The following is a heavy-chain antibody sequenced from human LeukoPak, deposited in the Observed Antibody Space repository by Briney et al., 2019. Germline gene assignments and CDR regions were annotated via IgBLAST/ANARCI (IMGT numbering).Heavy chain of an antibody. CDR1: GFTFNTYT. Sequence: PGGSLRLSCAASGFTFNTYTMNWVRQAPGKGLEWVSYISGSSGIIDYADSVRGRFTISRDNSKNTLYLQMNSLRAEDTAVYYCAKDRSSGYCFDYWGQGTLVTVSS. V-gene: IGHV3-48*01. D-gene: IGHD3-22*01. CDR2: ISGSSGII. J-gene: IGHJ4*02. CDR3: AKDRSSGYCFDY.